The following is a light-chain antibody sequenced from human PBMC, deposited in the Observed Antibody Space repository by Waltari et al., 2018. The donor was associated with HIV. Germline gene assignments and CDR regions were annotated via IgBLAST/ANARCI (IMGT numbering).Light chain of an antibody. V-gene: IGKV1-5*03. CDR1: EDISSW. CDR2: AAS. CDR3: QQFGRRYT. J-gene: IGKJ2*01. Sequence: IQVTQSPSTLRASVGDTVTMTCRASEDISSWLAWYQQNPGEGPRLLIYAASKLEDGVPTRCSGTGSRTEFSLTIIARQPDEVATYYCQQFGRRYTFGLGTKLEIK.